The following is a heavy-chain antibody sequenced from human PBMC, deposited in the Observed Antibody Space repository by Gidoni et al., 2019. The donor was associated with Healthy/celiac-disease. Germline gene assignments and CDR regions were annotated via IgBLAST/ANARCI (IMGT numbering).Heavy chain of an antibody. J-gene: IGHJ6*02. CDR3: STAGVGATRNYYYYYGMDV. D-gene: IGHD1-26*01. CDR2: IKSKSDGGTT. CDR1: GFTFSNAW. V-gene: IGHV3-15*07. Sequence: EVQLVESGGGLVKPGGSLRLSCAASGFTFSNAWMHWVRQAPGKGLEWVGRIKSKSDGGTTDYAAPLKDRFTISRDDSKNTLYLQMNSLKTEDTAMYYCSTAGVGATRNYYYYYGMDVWGQGTTVTVSS.